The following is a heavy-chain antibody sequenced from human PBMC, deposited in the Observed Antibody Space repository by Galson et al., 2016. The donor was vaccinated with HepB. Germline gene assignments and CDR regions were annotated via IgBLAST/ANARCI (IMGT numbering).Heavy chain of an antibody. CDR2: VYPGDSDT. Sequence: QSGAEVKLPGESLKISCKAFGYDFPKYWVGWLRQKPGIGLEWMGIVYPGDSDTRYSPSFQGHVTISVDNSIATAYLHWSSLTASDSAIYYCASSRCGSCGDFDTWGQGTLLTVSS. V-gene: IGHV5-51*01. J-gene: IGHJ5*02. CDR1: GYDFPKYW. D-gene: IGHD2-15*01. CDR3: ASSRCGSCGDFDT.